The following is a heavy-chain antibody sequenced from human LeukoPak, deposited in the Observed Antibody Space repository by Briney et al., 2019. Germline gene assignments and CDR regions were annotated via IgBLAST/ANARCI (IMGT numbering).Heavy chain of an antibody. CDR1: GFSFSSDW. Sequence: GGSLRLSCAASGFSFSSDWMYRVRQAPGKGLVWVSRINSDGDTDYADAVKGRFTISRDNAKNTLYLQMNSLRAEDTAVYHCVKGAPMDYWGQGTLVIVSS. J-gene: IGHJ4*02. CDR3: VKGAPMDY. V-gene: IGHV3-74*01. CDR2: INSDGDT.